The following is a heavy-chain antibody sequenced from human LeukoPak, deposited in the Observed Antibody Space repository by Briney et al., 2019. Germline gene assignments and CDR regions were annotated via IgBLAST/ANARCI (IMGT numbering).Heavy chain of an antibody. CDR3: ARDSDSSGYYFDY. V-gene: IGHV1-69*05. J-gene: IGHJ4*02. D-gene: IGHD3-22*01. Sequence: SVKVSCKASGGTFSSYAISWVRQAPGQGLEWMGGIIPIFGTANYAQKFQGRVTMTTDTSTSTAYMELRSLRSDDTAVYYCARDSDSSGYYFDYWGQGTLVTVSS. CDR1: GGTFSSYA. CDR2: IIPIFGTA.